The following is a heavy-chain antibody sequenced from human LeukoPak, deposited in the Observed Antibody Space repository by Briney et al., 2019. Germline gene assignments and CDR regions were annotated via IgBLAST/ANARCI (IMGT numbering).Heavy chain of an antibody. D-gene: IGHD1-7*01. J-gene: IGHJ4*02. Sequence: SETLSLTCAVYGGSFSGYYWSWIRQPPGKGLEWIGEINHSGSTNYNPSLKSRATISVDTSKNQFSLKLSSVTAADTAVYYCARGRRTFDYWGQGTLVTVSS. V-gene: IGHV4-34*01. CDR3: ARGRRTFDY. CDR1: GGSFSGYY. CDR2: INHSGST.